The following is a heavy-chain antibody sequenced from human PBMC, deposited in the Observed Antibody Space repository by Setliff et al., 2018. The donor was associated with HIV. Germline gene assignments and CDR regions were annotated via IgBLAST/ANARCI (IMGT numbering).Heavy chain of an antibody. J-gene: IGHJ6*02. V-gene: IGHV1-18*01. CDR2: ISPYIGHT. CDR1: GYTFTTYG. D-gene: IGHD6-19*01. CDR3: ARLGSGWSYSYSYAMDV. Sequence: ASVKVSCKASGYTFTTYGISWVRQAPGNGLEWMGWISPYIGHTDYAQNFQGKVTMTIDTSTSTAYMELRSLRSDDTAVYFCARLGSGWSYSYSYAMDVWGQGTTVTVSS.